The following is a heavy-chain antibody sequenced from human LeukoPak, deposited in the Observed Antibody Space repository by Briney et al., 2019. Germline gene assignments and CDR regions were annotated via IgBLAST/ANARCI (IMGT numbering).Heavy chain of an antibody. J-gene: IGHJ6*02. CDR2: IHYSEST. Sequence: SETLSLTCTVSGGPIRSYYWSWMRQPPGKGLEWIGNIHYSESTNFNPSLKSRVAIAVDTSKNQFSLSMRSVTAADTAVYYCARVSAAGMEFHYGMDVWGQGTTVTVSS. V-gene: IGHV4-59*01. D-gene: IGHD6-13*01. CDR1: GGPIRSYY. CDR3: ARVSAAGMEFHYGMDV.